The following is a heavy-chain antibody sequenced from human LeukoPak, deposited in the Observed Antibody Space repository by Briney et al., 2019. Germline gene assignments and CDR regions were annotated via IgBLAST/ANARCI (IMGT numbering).Heavy chain of an antibody. CDR3: AREYYYDSSGYRLFDP. V-gene: IGHV1-46*01. CDR2: INPSGGST. CDR1: GYTFTSYY. J-gene: IGHJ5*02. Sequence: GASVKVSCKASGYTFTSYYMHWERQAPGQGLEWMGIINPSGGSTSYAQKFQGRVTMTRDTSTSTVYMELSSLRSEDTAVYYCAREYYYDSSGYRLFDPWGQGTLVTVSS. D-gene: IGHD3-22*01.